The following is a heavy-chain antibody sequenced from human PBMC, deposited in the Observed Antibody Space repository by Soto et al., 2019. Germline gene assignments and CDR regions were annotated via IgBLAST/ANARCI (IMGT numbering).Heavy chain of an antibody. CDR1: GFTFDGYA. V-gene: IGHV3-9*01. Sequence: GGSLRLSCAASGFTFDGYAMHWVRQAPGKGLEWVSGISWNSGSIGYADSVKGRFTISRDNAKNSLYLQMNSLRAEDTALYYCAKVGAAAGEIWNWFDPWGQGTLVTVSS. CDR2: ISWNSGSI. CDR3: AKVGAAAGEIWNWFDP. D-gene: IGHD6-13*01. J-gene: IGHJ5*02.